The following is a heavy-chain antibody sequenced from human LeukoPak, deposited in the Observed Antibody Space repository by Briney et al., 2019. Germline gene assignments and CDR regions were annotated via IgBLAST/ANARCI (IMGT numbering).Heavy chain of an antibody. CDR3: ARDRDILRFLEWLY. V-gene: IGHV1-46*01. J-gene: IGHJ4*02. CDR1: GYTFTSYS. D-gene: IGHD3-3*01. CDR2: IKPSGGTT. Sequence: GASVKVSCKASGYTFTSYSIHWLRQAPGQGLEWMGIIKPSGGTTTYAQKFQGRVTMTRDTSISTAYMELSRLRSDDTAVYYCARDRDILRFLEWLYWGQGTLVTVSS.